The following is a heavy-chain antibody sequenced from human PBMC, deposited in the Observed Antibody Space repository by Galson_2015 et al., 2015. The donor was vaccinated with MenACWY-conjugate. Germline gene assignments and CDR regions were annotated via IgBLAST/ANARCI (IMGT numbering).Heavy chain of an antibody. CDR3: ARGHYGMDV. J-gene: IGHJ6*02. V-gene: IGHV3-7*03. Sequence: SLRLSCAASGFTFRNYWMTWVRQAPGKGLEWVASIKKDGSEKYYVDSVKGRFTISRDNAKNSLYLEMNSLRVEHTAVYSCARGHYGMDVWGQGTTVTASS. CDR1: GFTFRNYW. CDR2: IKKDGSEK.